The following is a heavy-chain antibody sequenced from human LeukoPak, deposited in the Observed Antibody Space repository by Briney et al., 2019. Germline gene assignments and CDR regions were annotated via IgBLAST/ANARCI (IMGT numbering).Heavy chain of an antibody. CDR2: INPNSGGT. CDR1: GYTFTGYY. J-gene: IGHJ4*02. CDR3: ARADSRDYYFDY. V-gene: IGHV1-2*02. Sequence: ASVKVSCEASGYTFTGYYMHWVRQAPGQGLEWMGWINPNSGGTNYAQKFQGRVTMTRDTSISTAYMELSRLRSDDTAVYYCARADSRDYYFDYWGQGTLVTVSS. D-gene: IGHD3-22*01.